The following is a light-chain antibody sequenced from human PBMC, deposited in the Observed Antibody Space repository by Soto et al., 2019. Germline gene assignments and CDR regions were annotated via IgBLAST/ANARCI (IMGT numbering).Light chain of an antibody. CDR2: EVS. CDR3: MQSVQFPRT. Sequence: DIVMTQTPLSLSVTPGQPPSISCKSSQSLLGSDGKTYLSWYLQKPGHPPQLLIFEVSNHFSGVSDRFSGSGSGTDFTLKISRVEAEDVGVYYCMQSVQFPRTFGGGTKVEIK. V-gene: IGKV2D-29*01. J-gene: IGKJ4*01. CDR1: QSLLGSDGKTY.